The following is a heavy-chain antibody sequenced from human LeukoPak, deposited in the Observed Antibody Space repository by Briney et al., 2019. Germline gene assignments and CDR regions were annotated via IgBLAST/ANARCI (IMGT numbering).Heavy chain of an antibody. CDR1: GYTFTAYH. CDR2: INPNSGDT. J-gene: IGHJ4*02. CDR3: ARDYCSSTSCLFDY. D-gene: IGHD2-2*01. V-gene: IGHV1-2*06. Sequence: ASVKVSCKASGYTFTAYHMQWVRQAPGQGLEWMGRINPNSGDTNYAQKFQGRVTMTRDTSISTAYMELSRLRSDDTAVYYCARDYCSSTSCLFDYWGQGTLVSVSS.